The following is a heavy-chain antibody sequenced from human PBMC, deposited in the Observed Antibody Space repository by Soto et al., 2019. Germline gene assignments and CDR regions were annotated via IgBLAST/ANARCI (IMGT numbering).Heavy chain of an antibody. Sequence: EVQLLESGGGLVQPGGSLRLSCAASGFTFSSYAMSWVRQAPGKGLEWVSAISGSGGSTYYADSVKGRFTISRDTSKNTLYLQMNSLRAEDTAVYYCAKDRGQWLAHFDYWGQGTLVTVSS. CDR3: AKDRGQWLAHFDY. CDR2: ISGSGGST. D-gene: IGHD6-19*01. V-gene: IGHV3-23*01. J-gene: IGHJ4*02. CDR1: GFTFSSYA.